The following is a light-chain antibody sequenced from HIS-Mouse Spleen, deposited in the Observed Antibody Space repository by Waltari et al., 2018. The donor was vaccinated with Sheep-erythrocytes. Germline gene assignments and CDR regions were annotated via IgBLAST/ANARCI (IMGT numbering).Light chain of an antibody. Sequence: SYELTQPPSVSVSPGQTASITCSGDKLGDKYACWYQQKPGQSPVLVIYQDSKRPSGMPERFSGCNSGNTATLTISGTQAMDEADYDCQAWDSSTGVVFGGGTKLTVL. CDR3: QAWDSSTGVV. CDR2: QDS. V-gene: IGLV3-1*01. J-gene: IGLJ2*01. CDR1: KLGDKY.